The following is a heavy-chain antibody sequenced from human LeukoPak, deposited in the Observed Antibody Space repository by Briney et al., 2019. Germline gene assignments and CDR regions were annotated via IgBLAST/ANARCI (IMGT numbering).Heavy chain of an antibody. CDR1: GFTFSSYA. J-gene: IGHJ4*02. CDR2: ISYDGSNE. Sequence: GGSLRLSCAASGFTFSSYAMHWVRQAPGKGREWVAVISYDGSNEYYADSVKGRFTISRDNSKNTLYLQMNSLRAEDTAVYYCARDEGDCTNGICSYYFDYWGQGTLVTVSS. D-gene: IGHD2-8*01. V-gene: IGHV3-30*01. CDR3: ARDEGDCTNGICSYYFDY.